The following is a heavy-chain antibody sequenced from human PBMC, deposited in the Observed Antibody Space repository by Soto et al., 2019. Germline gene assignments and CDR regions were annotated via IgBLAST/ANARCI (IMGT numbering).Heavy chain of an antibody. V-gene: IGHV1-18*01. CDR2: ISGDNGQT. J-gene: IGHJ6*02. Sequence: QVQVVQSGPEVKKPGASVMVSCKASGYTFTSYGISWVRQAPGQGLEWMGWISGDNGQTTYGQKFRGRVTISTDTSTSTAYMELRSLGSDDTGVYHCARDGSKKLWVEGLSAMDVWGQGTTVTVSS. D-gene: IGHD5-18*01. CDR3: ARDGSKKLWVEGLSAMDV. CDR1: GYTFTSYG.